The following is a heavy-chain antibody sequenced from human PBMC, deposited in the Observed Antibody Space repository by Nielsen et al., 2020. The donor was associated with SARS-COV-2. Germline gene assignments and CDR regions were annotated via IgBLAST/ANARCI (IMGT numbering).Heavy chain of an antibody. CDR1: GYSFTSYW. Sequence: GESLNISCKGSGYSFTSYWIGWVRQMPGKGLEWMGIIYPGDSATRYSPSFQGQVTISADKSISTAYLQWSSLKASDTAMYYCARHLELQASVAFDIWGQGTMVTVSS. CDR3: ARHLELQASVAFDI. CDR2: IYPGDSAT. D-gene: IGHD1-7*01. J-gene: IGHJ3*02. V-gene: IGHV5-51*01.